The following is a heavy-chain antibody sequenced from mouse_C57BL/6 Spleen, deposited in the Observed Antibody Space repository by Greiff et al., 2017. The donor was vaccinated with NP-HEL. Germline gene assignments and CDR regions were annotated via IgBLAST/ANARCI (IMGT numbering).Heavy chain of an antibody. CDR1: GYTFTDYN. V-gene: IGHV1-18*01. J-gene: IGHJ4*01. CDR2: INPNNGGT. CDR3: ARFITTVVATPYYAMDY. Sequence: VQLQQSGPELVKPGASVKIPCKASGYTFTDYNMDWVKQSHGKSLEWIGDINPNNGGTIYNQKFKGKATLTVDKSSSTAYMELRSLTSEDTAVYYCARFITTVVATPYYAMDYWGQGTSVTVSS. D-gene: IGHD1-1*01.